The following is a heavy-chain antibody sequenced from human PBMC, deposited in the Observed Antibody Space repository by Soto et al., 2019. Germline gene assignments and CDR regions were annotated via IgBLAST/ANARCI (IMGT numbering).Heavy chain of an antibody. D-gene: IGHD3-16*02. CDR2: ISDSSGHT. J-gene: IGHJ4*02. V-gene: IGHV3-23*01. CDR1: GFTFSSFA. CDR3: ARGTSEYIWGSYLRYCDS. Sequence: EVQLLESGGGLVQPGGSLRLSCAASGFTFSSFAMNWVRQAPGKGLEWVSAISDSSGHTYYADSVKGRFIISRDNSKNTLYLQMDSLSADDTAVYYCARGTSEYIWGSYLRYCDSWGQGSLVTVSS.